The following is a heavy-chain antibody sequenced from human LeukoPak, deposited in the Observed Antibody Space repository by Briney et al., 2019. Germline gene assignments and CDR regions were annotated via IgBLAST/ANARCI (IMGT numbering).Heavy chain of an antibody. Sequence: GASVKVSCKASGYTFTSYGISWVRQAPGQGLEWMGWISAYNGNTNYAQKLQGRVTMTTDTSTSTAYMELRSLRSDDTAVYYCARDRNDIVVVPAAICPDYWGQGTLVTVSS. CDR3: ARDRNDIVVVPAAICPDY. D-gene: IGHD2-2*01. CDR2: ISAYNGNT. V-gene: IGHV1-18*01. CDR1: GYTFTSYG. J-gene: IGHJ4*02.